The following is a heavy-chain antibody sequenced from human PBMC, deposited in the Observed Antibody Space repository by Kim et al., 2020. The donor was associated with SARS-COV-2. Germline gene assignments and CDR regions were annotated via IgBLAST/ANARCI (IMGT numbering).Heavy chain of an antibody. V-gene: IGHV4-31*03. CDR2: IYYSGST. J-gene: IGHJ6*01. D-gene: IGHD2-2*01. CDR1: GGSISSGGYY. CDR3: ARGRIGDIVVVPAAMDV. Sequence: SETLSLTCTVSGGSISSGGYYWSWIRQHPGKGLEWIGYIYYSGSTYYNPSLKSRVTISVDTSKNQFSLKLSSVTAADTAVYYCARGRIGDIVVVPAAMDVWEQGNTVTVSS.